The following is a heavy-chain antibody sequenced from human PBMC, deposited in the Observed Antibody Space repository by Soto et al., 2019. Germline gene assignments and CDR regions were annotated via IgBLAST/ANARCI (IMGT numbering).Heavy chain of an antibody. Sequence: PGGSLRLSCAASGFTFTRYSMNWVRQAPGKGLEWVSSISSTTNYIYYGDSMKGRFTISRDNAKNSLYLEMNSLRAEDTAVYYCGKERRGSGWFVCNFWGQGVLVTVSS. CDR2: ISSTTNYI. CDR3: GKERRGSGWFVCNF. D-gene: IGHD6-19*01. J-gene: IGHJ4*02. CDR1: GFTFTRYS. V-gene: IGHV3-21*06.